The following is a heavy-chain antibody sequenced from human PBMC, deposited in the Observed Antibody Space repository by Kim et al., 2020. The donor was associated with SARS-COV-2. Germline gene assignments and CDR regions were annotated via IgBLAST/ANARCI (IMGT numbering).Heavy chain of an antibody. J-gene: IGHJ6*01. D-gene: IGHD2-15*01. Sequence: DSVTARFTMSRGDSKNTLYLQMGSLSGEDTALYYCAKDVWDYSCMDAWGQGTTVTVSS. CDR3: AKDVWDYSCMDA. V-gene: IGHV3-23*03.